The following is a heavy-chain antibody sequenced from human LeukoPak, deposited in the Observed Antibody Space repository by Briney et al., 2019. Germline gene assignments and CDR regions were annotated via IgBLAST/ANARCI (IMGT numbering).Heavy chain of an antibody. Sequence: ASVKVSCKASGYTFTSYGISWVRQAPGQGLEWMGWISAYNGNTNYAQKLQGRVTMTTDTSTGTAYMELRSLRSDDTAVYYCVRALYGDYVGVFDYWGQGTLVTVSS. V-gene: IGHV1-18*04. D-gene: IGHD4-17*01. J-gene: IGHJ4*02. CDR3: VRALYGDYVGVFDY. CDR2: ISAYNGNT. CDR1: GYTFTSYG.